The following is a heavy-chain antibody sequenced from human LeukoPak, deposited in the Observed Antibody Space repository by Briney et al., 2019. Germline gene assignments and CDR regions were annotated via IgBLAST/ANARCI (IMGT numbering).Heavy chain of an antibody. CDR1: GFTFSSYA. V-gene: IGHV3-30-3*01. Sequence: GGSLRLSCAASGFTFSSYAMHWVRQAPGKGLEWVAVISYDGSNKYYADSVKGRFTISRDNSKNTLYLQMNSLRAEDTAVYYCLSQADYWGQGTLVTVSS. CDR3: LSQADY. J-gene: IGHJ4*02. CDR2: ISYDGSNK.